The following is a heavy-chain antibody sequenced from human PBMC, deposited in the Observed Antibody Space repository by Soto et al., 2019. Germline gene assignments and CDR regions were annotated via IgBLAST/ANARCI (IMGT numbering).Heavy chain of an antibody. V-gene: IGHV4-34*12. CDR2: MIQSGGT. Sequence: QVQLQQWGAGLLKPSETLSLTCAVYGGFVSSGSYYWSWIRQPPGKGLEWIWEMIQSGGTHFNPSLKSRVAISVDTSMNQFSLTMSSVPAADPALYYCARVERGTATTVVDAFDIWGPGKMVTVSS. J-gene: IGHJ3*02. CDR1: GGFVSSGSYY. CDR3: ARVERGTATTVVDAFDI. D-gene: IGHD1-1*01.